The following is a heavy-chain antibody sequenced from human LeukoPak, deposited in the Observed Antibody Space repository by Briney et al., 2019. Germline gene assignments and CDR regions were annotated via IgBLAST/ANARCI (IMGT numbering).Heavy chain of an antibody. CDR3: ARGPGCISTSCPYYFDY. CDR1: GYTFTNYD. J-gene: IGHJ4*02. Sequence: ASVRVSCKASGYTFTNYDINWVRQAPGQGLDWMGRMNPNSGNTGYAQKFQGRVTMTRNTSISTAYMELSSLSSEDTAVYYCARGPGCISTSCPYYFDYWGRGTLVTVSS. D-gene: IGHD2-2*01. CDR2: MNPNSGNT. V-gene: IGHV1-8*01.